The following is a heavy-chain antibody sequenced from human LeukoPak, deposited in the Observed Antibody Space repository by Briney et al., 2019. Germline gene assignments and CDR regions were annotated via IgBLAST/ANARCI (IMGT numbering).Heavy chain of an antibody. V-gene: IGHV1-46*01. CDR2: INPSGGST. D-gene: IGHD6-13*01. CDR1: GYTFTNYY. J-gene: IGHJ3*02. CDR3: ARDPSGTGSSSWSKDAFDI. Sequence: ASVTVSYKASGYTFTNYYMHWVRQAPGQGIEWMGVINPSGGSTSYAQKFQGRVTMTRDTSTSTVYMELSSLRSEDTAVYYCARDPSGTGSSSWSKDAFDIWGQGTMVTVSS.